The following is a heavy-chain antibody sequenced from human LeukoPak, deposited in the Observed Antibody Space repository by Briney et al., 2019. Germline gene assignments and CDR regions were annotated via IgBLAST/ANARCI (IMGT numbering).Heavy chain of an antibody. CDR3: ARTLIAARTPFDY. J-gene: IGHJ4*02. CDR2: INPNSGGT. D-gene: IGHD6-6*01. V-gene: IGHV1-2*02. Sequence: ASVKVSCKASGYTFTGYYMHWVRQAPGQGLEWMGWINPNSGGTNYAQKFQGRVTMTRDTSISTAYMELSRLRSDDTAVYYCARTLIAARTPFDYWGQGTLVTVSS. CDR1: GYTFTGYY.